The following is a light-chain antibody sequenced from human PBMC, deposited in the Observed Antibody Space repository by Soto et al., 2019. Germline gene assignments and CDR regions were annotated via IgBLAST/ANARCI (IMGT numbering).Light chain of an antibody. V-gene: IGKV1-39*01. CDR1: QSISSW. CDR3: QQSYSTTWT. CDR2: AAS. J-gene: IGKJ1*01. Sequence: DIQMTQSPSTLSASVGDRVTITCRASQSISSWLAWYQQKPGKAPTLLIYAASTLQSGVPSRFSGSGSGTDFTLTISSLQPEDFATYSCQQSYSTTWTFGQGTKVDIK.